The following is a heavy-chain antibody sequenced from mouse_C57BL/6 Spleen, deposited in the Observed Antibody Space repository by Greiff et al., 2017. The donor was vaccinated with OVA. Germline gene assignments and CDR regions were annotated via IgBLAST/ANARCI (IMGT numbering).Heavy chain of an antibody. D-gene: IGHD3-3*01. CDR1: GYTFTDYE. CDR2: IDPETGGT. CDR3: TRGGLGSWCFDV. V-gene: IGHV1-15*01. Sequence: QVQLKESGAELVRPGASVTLSCKASGYTFTDYEMHWVKQTPVHGLEWIGAIDPETGGTAYNQKFKGKAILTADKSSSTAYMELRSLTSADSAVYYCTRGGLGSWCFDVWGTGTTVTVSS. J-gene: IGHJ1*03.